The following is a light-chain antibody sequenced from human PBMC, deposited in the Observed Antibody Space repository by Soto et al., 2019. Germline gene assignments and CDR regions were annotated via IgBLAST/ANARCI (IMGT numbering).Light chain of an antibody. CDR1: QTISNY. CDR3: QESYSTLFT. CDR2: VTS. V-gene: IGKV1-39*01. J-gene: IGKJ3*01. Sequence: DIQVTQSPSSLSASVGDRVTITCRASQTISNYSNWYHHKPRKAPKLLISVTSILRSGVPSRFSGSGSGTDFTLTISSLQPEDFATYYCQESYSTLFTFGPGTTVDTK.